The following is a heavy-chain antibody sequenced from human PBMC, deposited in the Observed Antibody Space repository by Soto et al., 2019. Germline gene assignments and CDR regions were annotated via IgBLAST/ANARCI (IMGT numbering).Heavy chain of an antibody. CDR2: IYYSGST. J-gene: IGHJ4*02. D-gene: IGHD6-19*01. V-gene: IGHV4-59*08. CDR3: VRSASCWSLVDY. CDR1: GGSISSYY. Sequence: QVQLQESGPGLVKPSETLSLTCTVSGGSISSYYWSWIRQSPGKGLEWIAYIYYSGSTNYNPSLMSRVTISVDTAKNQFSLKLSYVTAADTAVYYCVRSASCWSLVDYWGQGTLVTVSS.